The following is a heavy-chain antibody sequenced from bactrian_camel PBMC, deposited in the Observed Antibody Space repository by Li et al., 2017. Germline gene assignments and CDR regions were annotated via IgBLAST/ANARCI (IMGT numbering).Heavy chain of an antibody. CDR2: IGVAGTR. CDR1: RYIITCV. Sequence: HVQLVESGGGSVQAGGSLKLSCTASRYIITCVMSWYRQPPGKERDLVSQIGVAGTRRYADSVKGRFTISRDTVKNTMYLQMDSLKIEDTAVYYCAQGDRGWRAATKGQGTQVTVS. D-gene: IGHD1*01. V-gene: IGHV3S53*01. J-gene: IGHJ4*01.